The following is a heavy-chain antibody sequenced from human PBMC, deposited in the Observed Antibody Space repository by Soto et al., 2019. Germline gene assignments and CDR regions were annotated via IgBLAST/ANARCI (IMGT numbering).Heavy chain of an antibody. D-gene: IGHD3-16*01. CDR3: AKDRALLGAYYYYGMDV. CDR1: GFTFSSYG. Sequence: QVQLVESGGGVVQPGRSLRLSCAASGFTFSSYGMHWVRQAPGKGLEWVAVISYDGSNKDYADSVKGRFTISRDNSKNTLYLQMNSLRAEDTAVYYCAKDRALLGAYYYYGMDVWGQWPTVTASS. CDR2: ISYDGSNK. V-gene: IGHV3-30*18. J-gene: IGHJ6*02.